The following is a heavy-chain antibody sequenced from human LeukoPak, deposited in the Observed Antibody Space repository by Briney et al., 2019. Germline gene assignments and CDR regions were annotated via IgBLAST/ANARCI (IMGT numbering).Heavy chain of an antibody. J-gene: IGHJ4*02. D-gene: IGHD6-13*01. CDR3: ARGSAAAGYPVDY. Sequence: SETLSLTCTVSGGSISSYYWSWIRQPPGKGLEWIGYYSGSTNYNPSLKSRVTISVDTSKNQFSLKLTSVTAADTAVYYCARGSAAAGYPVDYWGQGTLVTVSS. CDR1: GGSISSYY. CDR2: YSGST. V-gene: IGHV4-59*01.